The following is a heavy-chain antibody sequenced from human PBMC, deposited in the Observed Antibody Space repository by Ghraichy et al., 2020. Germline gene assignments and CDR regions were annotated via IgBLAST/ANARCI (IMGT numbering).Heavy chain of an antibody. Sequence: GGSLRLSCAASGFTFSSYAMTWVRQAPGEGLEWVSSITGGGGTTYYADSVKGRFTISRDNSKNTLYLQMNSLRAEDTAVYYCAKRNRYGSGWYVDYWGQGTLVTVSS. CDR1: GFTFSSYA. J-gene: IGHJ4*02. CDR2: ITGGGGTT. V-gene: IGHV3-23*01. CDR3: AKRNRYGSGWYVDY. D-gene: IGHD6-19*01.